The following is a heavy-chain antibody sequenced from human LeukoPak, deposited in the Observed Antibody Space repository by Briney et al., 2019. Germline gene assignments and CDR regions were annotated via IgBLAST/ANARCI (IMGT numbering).Heavy chain of an antibody. CDR2: ISGSDGST. Sequence: GGSLRLSCAASGFTFRIYAMSWVRQAPGKGLEWVSTISGSDGSTNYADSVKGRFSISRDNSKNTLYLQMNSLRAEDTAVYYCAKAPDYYGSGSEEAWGQGTLVTVSS. CDR3: AKAPDYYGSGSEEA. CDR1: GFTFRIYA. V-gene: IGHV3-23*01. J-gene: IGHJ5*02. D-gene: IGHD3-10*01.